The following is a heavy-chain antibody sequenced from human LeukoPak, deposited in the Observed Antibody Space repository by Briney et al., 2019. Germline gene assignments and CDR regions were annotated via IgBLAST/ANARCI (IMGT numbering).Heavy chain of an antibody. V-gene: IGHV3-30*18. Sequence: QPGRSLRLSCAASGFTFSSYGMHWVRQAPGKGLEWVAVISYDGSNKYYADSVKGRFTIPRDNSKNTLYLQMNSLRAEDTAVYYCAKDRGSGWGFDPWGQGTLVTVSS. J-gene: IGHJ5*02. CDR1: GFTFSSYG. D-gene: IGHD6-19*01. CDR3: AKDRGSGWGFDP. CDR2: ISYDGSNK.